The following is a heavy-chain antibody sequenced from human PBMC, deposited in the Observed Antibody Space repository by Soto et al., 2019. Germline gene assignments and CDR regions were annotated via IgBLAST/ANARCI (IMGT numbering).Heavy chain of an antibody. D-gene: IGHD3-10*01. J-gene: IGHJ4*02. V-gene: IGHV1-69*02. CDR3: ATSYGSGYRAFDS. Sequence: QVQLVQSGADVQRPGSSVRVSCKASGDTFNFYSINWVRQALGLGLQWMGRINPILSMSNYAPRFQGRVTMTADKSMSTAYMELSSLRSEDTAMYYCATSYGSGYRAFDSWGQGALVTVSS. CDR2: INPILSMS. CDR1: GDTFNFYS.